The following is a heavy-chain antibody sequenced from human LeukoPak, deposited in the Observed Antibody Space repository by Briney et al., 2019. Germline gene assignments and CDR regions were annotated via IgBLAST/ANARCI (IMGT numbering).Heavy chain of an antibody. CDR2: IYSGGST. CDR1: GFTFSSYW. J-gene: IGHJ6*03. D-gene: IGHD1-26*01. CDR3: ARGSGSYYYYYMDV. Sequence: GGSLRLSCAASGFTFSSYWMTWVRQAPGKGLEWVSVIYSGGSTYYADSVKGRFTISRDNSKNTLYLQMNSLRAEDTAVYYCARGSGSYYYYYMDVWGKGTTVTISS. V-gene: IGHV3-66*01.